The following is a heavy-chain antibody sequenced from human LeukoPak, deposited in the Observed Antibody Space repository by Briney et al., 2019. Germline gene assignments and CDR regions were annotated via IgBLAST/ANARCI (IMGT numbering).Heavy chain of an antibody. J-gene: IGHJ3*02. CDR2: ISYSGST. CDR3: ARALGYFDWLKAFDI. D-gene: IGHD3-9*01. CDR1: GGSISGYY. Sequence: SETLSLTCSVSGGSISGYYWSWIRQPPGKGLEWLGYISYSGSTNYNPSLNSRLTISVDTSKNQFSLKLSSVTAADTAVYYCARALGYFDWLKAFDIWGQGTMVTVSS. V-gene: IGHV4-59*08.